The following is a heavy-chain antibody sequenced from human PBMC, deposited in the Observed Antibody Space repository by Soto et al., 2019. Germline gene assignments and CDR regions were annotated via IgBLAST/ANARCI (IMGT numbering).Heavy chain of an antibody. CDR3: AKDDPFTY. Sequence: EVQLLESGGGLVQPGGSLRLSCAASGFTFSSYAMGWVRQAPGKGLEWVSVISASGNGTYYADSVKGRFAISRDNSKNTHYLQMNSLRAEDTAVYYCAKDDPFTYWGQGTLVTVSS. CDR2: ISASGNGT. D-gene: IGHD3-3*02. J-gene: IGHJ4*02. V-gene: IGHV3-23*01. CDR1: GFTFSSYA.